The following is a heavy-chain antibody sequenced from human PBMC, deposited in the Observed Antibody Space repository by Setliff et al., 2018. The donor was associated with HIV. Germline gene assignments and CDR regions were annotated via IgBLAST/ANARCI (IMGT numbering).Heavy chain of an antibody. CDR3: AKTPAGGWYSLYLDY. Sequence: PGGSLRLSCAASGFTFSSYGMHWVRQAPGKGLEWVAVIWYDGSNKYYADSVKGRFTISRDNSKNTLYLQMNSLSAEDTAVYYCAKTPAGGWYSLYLDYWGQGTLVTVSS. CDR2: IWYDGSNK. CDR1: GFTFSSYG. D-gene: IGHD6-19*01. J-gene: IGHJ4*02. V-gene: IGHV3-33*06.